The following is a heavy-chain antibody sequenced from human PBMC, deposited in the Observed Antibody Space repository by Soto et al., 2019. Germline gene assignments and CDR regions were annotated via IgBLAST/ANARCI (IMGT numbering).Heavy chain of an antibody. D-gene: IGHD6-13*01. Sequence: SETLSLTCAVSGGSISSGGYSWSWIRQPPGKGLEWIGYIYHSGSTYYNPSLKSRVTISVDRSKNQFSLKLSSVTAADTAVYYCARSIAAAAKNWFDPWGQGTLVTVSS. CDR2: IYHSGST. J-gene: IGHJ5*02. V-gene: IGHV4-30-2*01. CDR1: GGSISSGGYS. CDR3: ARSIAAAAKNWFDP.